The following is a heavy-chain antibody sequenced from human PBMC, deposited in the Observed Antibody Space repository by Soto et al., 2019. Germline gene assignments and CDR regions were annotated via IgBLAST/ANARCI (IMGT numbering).Heavy chain of an antibody. CDR2: ICRDGSGT. J-gene: IGHJ4*02. Sequence: GGSLRLSCAVSGFTFSTYCMHWVRQAPETGLVWVSRICRDGSGTDYADSVKGRFTISRDDAKNSLYLQMNSLRVEDTAIYYCLRGTSAWPGMDDWGQGTLVTVYS. D-gene: IGHD1-1*01. CDR3: LRGTSAWPGMDD. CDR1: GFTFSTYC. V-gene: IGHV3-74*01.